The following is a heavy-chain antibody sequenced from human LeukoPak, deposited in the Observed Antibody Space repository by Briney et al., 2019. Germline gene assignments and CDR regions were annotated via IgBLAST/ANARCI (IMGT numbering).Heavy chain of an antibody. CDR2: IKQDGSEK. Sequence: GGSLRLSCAASGFTFNNYCMSWVRQAPGKGLEWAANIKQDGSEKYYVDSVKGRFTISRDNAKNSLYLQMNSLRAEDTAVYYCTRLRGYLGYDSRFDPWGQGTLVTVSS. V-gene: IGHV3-7*01. CDR3: TRLRGYLGYDSRFDP. D-gene: IGHD5-12*01. J-gene: IGHJ5*02. CDR1: GFTFNNYC.